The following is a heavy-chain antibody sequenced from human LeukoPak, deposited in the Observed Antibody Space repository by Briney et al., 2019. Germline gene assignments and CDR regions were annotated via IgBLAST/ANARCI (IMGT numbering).Heavy chain of an antibody. CDR1: GGTFRNYV. J-gene: IGHJ4*02. D-gene: IGHD2/OR15-2a*01. V-gene: IGHV1-69*13. CDR2: IIPMFGTG. CDR3: VIFPRDILRYSADY. Sequence: SVKVSCKASGGTFRNYVVTWVRQAPGQGLEWMGGIIPMFGTGNYAQKLQGRGTITADESTSTAYMELSSLRLEDTAVYYCVIFPRDILRYSADYWGQGTLVTVSS.